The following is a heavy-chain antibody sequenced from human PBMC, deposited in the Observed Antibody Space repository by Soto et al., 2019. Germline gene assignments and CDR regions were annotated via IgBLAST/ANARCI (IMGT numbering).Heavy chain of an antibody. CDR3: AIARSGTGSMEFDY. J-gene: IGHJ4*02. V-gene: IGHV1-2*04. Sequence: ASVKVSCKASGYTFTGYYMHWVRQAPGQGLEWMGWINPNSGGTNYAQKFQGWVTMTRDTSISTAYMELSRLRSDDTAVYYCAIARSGTGSMEFDYWGQGTLVTVSS. CDR1: GYTFTGYY. CDR2: INPNSGGT. D-gene: IGHD1-1*01.